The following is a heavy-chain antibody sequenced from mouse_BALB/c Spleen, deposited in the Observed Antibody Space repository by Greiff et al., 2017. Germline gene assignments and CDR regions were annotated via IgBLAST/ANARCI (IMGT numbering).Heavy chain of an antibody. CDR1: GFTFSSYT. CDR2: ISSGGGNT. Sequence: DVMLVESGGGLVKPGGSLKLSCAASGFTFSSYTMSWVRQTPEKRLEWVATISSGGGNTYYPDTVKGRFTISRDNAKNTLYLQMSSLKSEDTAMYYCARQGITGTKGFAYWGQGTLVTVSA. V-gene: IGHV5-9*01. J-gene: IGHJ3*01. CDR3: ARQGITGTKGFAY. D-gene: IGHD4-1*01.